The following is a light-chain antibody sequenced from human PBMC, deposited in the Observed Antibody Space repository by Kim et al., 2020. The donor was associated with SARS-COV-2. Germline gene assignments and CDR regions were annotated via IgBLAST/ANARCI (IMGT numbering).Light chain of an antibody. J-gene: IGLJ1*01. CDR2: GKY. CDR1: SLRNYY. Sequence: ALGQTVRITCQGDSLRNYYAIWYQQRPGQAPVLVIYGKYNRPSGIPDRFSGSSSVNTASLTITGAQAEDEADYYCHSRDTSDNHPVFGTGTKVTVL. CDR3: HSRDTSDNHPV. V-gene: IGLV3-19*01.